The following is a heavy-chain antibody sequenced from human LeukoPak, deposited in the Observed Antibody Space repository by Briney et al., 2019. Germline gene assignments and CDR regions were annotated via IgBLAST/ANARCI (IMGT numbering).Heavy chain of an antibody. J-gene: IGHJ4*02. CDR2: IYYSGST. D-gene: IGHD3-10*01. V-gene: IGHV4-31*03. CDR3: ARVRYYGSGTYSHFDN. Sequence: KPSQTLSLTCTVSGGSISSGGYYWSWIRQHPGKGLEWIGYIYYSGSTYYNAPLKSRVTISVETSKNQFSLKLSSVTAADTAVYYCARVRYYGSGTYSHFDNWGQGTLVTASS. CDR1: GGSISSGGYY.